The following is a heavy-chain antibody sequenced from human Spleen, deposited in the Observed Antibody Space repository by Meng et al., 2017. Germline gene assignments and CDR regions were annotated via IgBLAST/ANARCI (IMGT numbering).Heavy chain of an antibody. Sequence: KVSCKGSGYSLTSYWIAWVRQLPGKGLEWMGFIYPGDSDTRYSPSFQGQVTISADKSISTAYLQWSSLNASDTAMYYCARRAPRYSGSYSSHYYYYGMDVWGQGTTVTVSS. CDR2: IYPGDSDT. CDR3: ARRAPRYSGSYSSHYYYYGMDV. V-gene: IGHV5-51*01. CDR1: GYSLTSYW. D-gene: IGHD1-26*01. J-gene: IGHJ6*02.